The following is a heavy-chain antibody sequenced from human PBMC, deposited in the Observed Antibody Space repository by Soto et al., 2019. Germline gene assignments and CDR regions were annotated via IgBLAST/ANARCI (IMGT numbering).Heavy chain of an antibody. J-gene: IGHJ6*02. V-gene: IGHV1-18*01. CDR2: ISAYNGNT. CDR3: ASGRKNYDSSGYYYHYYYGVDV. Sequence: ASVKVSCKASGYTFTSYGISWVRQAPGQGLEWMGWISAYNGNTNYAQKLQGRVTMTTDTSTSTAYMELRSLRSDDTAVYYCASGRKNYDSSGYYYHYYYGVDVWGQGTTVTVSS. D-gene: IGHD3-22*01. CDR1: GYTFTSYG.